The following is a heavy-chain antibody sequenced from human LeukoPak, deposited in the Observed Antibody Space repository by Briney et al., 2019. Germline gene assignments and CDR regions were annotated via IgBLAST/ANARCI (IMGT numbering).Heavy chain of an antibody. Sequence: SETLSLTCTVAGGSISNSNYYWGWIRQPPGKGLEWIGNIYYTGNTYYNLSLKSRVTMSVDTSKNQFSLKLSSVTAADRAVYYCARLIIGGFYSLYYYYMDVWGKGTTVTISS. CDR3: ARLIIGGFYSLYYYYMDV. CDR1: GGSISNSNYY. D-gene: IGHD3-10*01. CDR2: IYYTGNT. J-gene: IGHJ6*03. V-gene: IGHV4-39*01.